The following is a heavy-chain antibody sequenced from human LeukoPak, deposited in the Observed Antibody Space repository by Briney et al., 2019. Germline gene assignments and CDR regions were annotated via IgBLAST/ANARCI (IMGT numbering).Heavy chain of an antibody. J-gene: IGHJ4*02. Sequence: GGSLRLSCAASGFTFSSYEMNWVRQAPGKGLEWVSYISGSGSAIYYADSVKGRFTISRDNAKNSLYLQMNSLRAEDTAVYYCARDQGVPGIAAAGYYFDYWGQGTLVTVSS. D-gene: IGHD6-13*01. CDR2: ISGSGSAI. V-gene: IGHV3-48*03. CDR3: ARDQGVPGIAAAGYYFDY. CDR1: GFTFSSYE.